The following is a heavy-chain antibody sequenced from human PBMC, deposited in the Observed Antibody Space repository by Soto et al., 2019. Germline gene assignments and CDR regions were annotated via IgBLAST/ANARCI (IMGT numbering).Heavy chain of an antibody. V-gene: IGHV4-34*01. CDR1: GESFSGYY. D-gene: IGHD3-9*01. CDR2: INRSRST. CDR3: ARGWVGTGSHYFRF. Sequence: QVQLQQWGAGLLKPSDTLSLTCAVYGESFSGYYWSWIRQPPGQGLEWIGEINRSRSTTHNPSLKSRVTISVDTSKNQFSLKLNSVTAADTAVYYCARGWVGTGSHYFRFWGQGTLVTVSS. J-gene: IGHJ4*02.